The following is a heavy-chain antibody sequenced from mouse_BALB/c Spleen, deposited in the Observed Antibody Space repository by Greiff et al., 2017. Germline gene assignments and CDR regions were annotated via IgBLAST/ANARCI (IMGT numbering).Heavy chain of an antibody. CDR3: ARQTTVVSGNAMDY. Sequence: EVKLMESGGGLVKPGGSLKLSCAASGFAFSSYDMSWVRQTPEKRLEWVAYISSGGGSTYYPDTVKGRFTISRDNAKNTLYLQMSSLKSEDTAMYYCARQTTVVSGNAMDYWGQGTSVTVSS. CDR2: ISSGGGST. V-gene: IGHV5-12-1*01. CDR1: GFAFSSYD. D-gene: IGHD1-1*01. J-gene: IGHJ4*01.